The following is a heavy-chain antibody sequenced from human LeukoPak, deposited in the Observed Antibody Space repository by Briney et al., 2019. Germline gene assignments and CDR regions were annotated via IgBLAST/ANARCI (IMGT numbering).Heavy chain of an antibody. CDR1: GGSISSLNL. CDR3: ARSGSGIDWYFDL. V-gene: IGHV4-59*11. J-gene: IGHJ2*01. D-gene: IGHD6-19*01. Sequence: SETLSLTCIVSGGSISSLNLWSWLRQPPGQGLEWIGYIYYSGSTNYNPSLKSRVTISVDTSKNQFSLKLSSVTAADTAVYYCARSGSGIDWYFDLWGRGTLVTVSS. CDR2: IYYSGST.